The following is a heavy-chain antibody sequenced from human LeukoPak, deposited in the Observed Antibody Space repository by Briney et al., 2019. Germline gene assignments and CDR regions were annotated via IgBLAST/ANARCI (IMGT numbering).Heavy chain of an antibody. D-gene: IGHD6-6*01. J-gene: IGHJ3*02. CDR3: ARAAALDAFDI. CDR2: IGTAGDT. V-gene: IGHV3-13*01. CDR1: GFAFSSYD. Sequence: PGGSLRLSCAASGFAFSSYDMHWVRQATGKGLEWVSAIGTAGDTYYPGSVKGRFTISRENAKNSLYLQMNSLRAGDTAVYCRARAAALDAFDIWGQGTMVTVSS.